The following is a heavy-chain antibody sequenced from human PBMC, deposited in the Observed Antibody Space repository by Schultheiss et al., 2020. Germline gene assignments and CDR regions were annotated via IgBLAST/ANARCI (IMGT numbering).Heavy chain of an antibody. CDR1: GFTFNDYA. D-gene: IGHD5-18*01. Sequence: GGSLRLSCAASGFTFNDYAMSWVRQAPGKGLEWVSAVVGDGANEWYSDSVKGRFTISRDNSKNTLFLHLSSLRADDTAFYYCAKTSRGYSLDYWGQGALVTVSS. V-gene: IGHV3-23*01. J-gene: IGHJ4*02. CDR2: VVGDGANE. CDR3: AKTSRGYSLDY.